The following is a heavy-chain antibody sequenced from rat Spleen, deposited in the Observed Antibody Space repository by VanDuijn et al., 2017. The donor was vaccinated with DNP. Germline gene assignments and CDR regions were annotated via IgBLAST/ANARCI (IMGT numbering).Heavy chain of an antibody. J-gene: IGHJ2*01. CDR2: ISYDGSST. CDR3: ARRDNSGYEDY. D-gene: IGHD4-3*01. V-gene: IGHV5-29*01. CDR1: GFTFSNYD. Sequence: EVQLVESGGVLVQPGRSLKLSCAASGFTFSNYDMAWVRQAPTKGLEWVATISYDGSSTNYRDSVKGRFTISRDNAKSTLYLQMDSLRSEDTATYYCARRDNSGYEDYWGQGVMVTVSS.